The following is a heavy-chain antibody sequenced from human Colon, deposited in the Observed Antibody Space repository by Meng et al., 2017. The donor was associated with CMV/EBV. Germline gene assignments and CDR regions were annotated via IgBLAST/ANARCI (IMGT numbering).Heavy chain of an antibody. D-gene: IGHD3-22*01. Sequence: SETLSLTCTVSNYSISSGSYWGWIRQPPGKGLEWIGSIYRDGATNYRPSLKSRVTISVDTSKNQFSLRLSSVTAADTAVYYCARDGHYFDSSGPFDPWGQGTLVTVPQ. CDR2: IYRDGAT. CDR3: ARDGHYFDSSGPFDP. J-gene: IGHJ5*02. V-gene: IGHV4-38-2*02. CDR1: NYSISSGSY.